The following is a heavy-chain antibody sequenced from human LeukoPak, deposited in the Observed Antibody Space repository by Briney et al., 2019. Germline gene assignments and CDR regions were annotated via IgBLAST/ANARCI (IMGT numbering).Heavy chain of an antibody. CDR2: IIGSGGST. CDR3: AKGENSGYDYGPFDYFDY. Sequence: SSSSYYWGWIRQPPGKGLGWVSAIIGSGGSTYYADSVKGRFTISRDNSKNTLYLQMNSLRAEDTAVYYCAKGENSGYDYGPFDYFDYWSERTLVTVSS. J-gene: IGHJ4*02. D-gene: IGHD5-12*01. CDR1: SSSSYY. V-gene: IGHV3-23*01.